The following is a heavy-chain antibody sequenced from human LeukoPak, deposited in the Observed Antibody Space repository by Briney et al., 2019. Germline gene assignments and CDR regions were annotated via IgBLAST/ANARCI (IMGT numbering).Heavy chain of an antibody. CDR1: GGSISSYY. CDR2: IYYSGST. V-gene: IGHV4-59*01. J-gene: IGHJ4*02. Sequence: SETLSLTCTVSGGSISSYYWSWIRQPPGKGLEWIGYIYYSGSTNYNPSLKSRVTISVDTSKSQFSLKLSSLTAADTAVYYCASASGWYFDYWGQGTLVTVSS. D-gene: IGHD6-19*01. CDR3: ASASGWYFDY.